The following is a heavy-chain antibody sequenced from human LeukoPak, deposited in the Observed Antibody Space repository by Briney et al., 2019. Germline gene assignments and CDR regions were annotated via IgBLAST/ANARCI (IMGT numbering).Heavy chain of an antibody. V-gene: IGHV4-61*02. J-gene: IGHJ6*04. CDR3: AREGILMVYATLPDV. CDR1: GGSISSGSYY. Sequence: SESLSLTCTVSGGSISSGSYYWSWIRQPAGKGLEWIGRIYTSGSTNYNPSLKSRVTISVDTSKNQFSLKLSSVTAADTAVYYCAREGILMVYATLPDVWGKGTTVTVSS. D-gene: IGHD2-8*01. CDR2: IYTSGST.